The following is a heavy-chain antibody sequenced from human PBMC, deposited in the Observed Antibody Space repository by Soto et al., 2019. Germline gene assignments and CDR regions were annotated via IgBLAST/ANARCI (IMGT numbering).Heavy chain of an antibody. V-gene: IGHV4-61*01. D-gene: IGHD4-17*01. CDR1: GASVSSDSYY. J-gene: IGHJ4*02. Sequence: SETLSLTCTVSGASVSSDSYYWTWIRQPPGKGLEWIGYIYYSGSTNYNPSLKSRVTISVDTSKNQFSLKLSSVTAADTAVYYFAGNRVTTHDFEYWGQGTSVTVSS. CDR3: AGNRVTTHDFEY. CDR2: IYYSGST.